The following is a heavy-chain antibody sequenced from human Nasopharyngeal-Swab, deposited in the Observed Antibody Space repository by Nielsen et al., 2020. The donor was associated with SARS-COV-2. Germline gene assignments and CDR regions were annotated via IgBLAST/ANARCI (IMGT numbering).Heavy chain of an antibody. Sequence: SETLSLTCTVSGDSISSYYCTWIRQPPGKGLEWIGYIYYTGSTNYNPSLKSRVTISVDTSKNQFSLKLSSVTAADTAVYYCASGTRDFWSGYDHYFDYWGQGTLVTVSS. V-gene: IGHV4-59*13. J-gene: IGHJ4*02. CDR1: GDSISSYY. CDR2: IYYTGST. CDR3: ASGTRDFWSGYDHYFDY. D-gene: IGHD3-3*01.